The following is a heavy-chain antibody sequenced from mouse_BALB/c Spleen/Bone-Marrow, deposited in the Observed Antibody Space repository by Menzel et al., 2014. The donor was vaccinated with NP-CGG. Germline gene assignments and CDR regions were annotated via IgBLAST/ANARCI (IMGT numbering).Heavy chain of an antibody. Sequence: VQLQQSRPELVRPRTSVTVSCEASGYALTNYSIEWVKQRPGQGLEWIGVINPGSGGTNYDETIKGKATLTAAQSSSAANMQLSSLASDDAAVYFCARDGDYDEGYAMDYWGQGTSVTVSS. CDR3: ARDGDYDEGYAMDY. CDR2: INPGSGGT. V-gene: IGHV1-54*01. CDR1: GYALTNYS. D-gene: IGHD2-4*01. J-gene: IGHJ4*01.